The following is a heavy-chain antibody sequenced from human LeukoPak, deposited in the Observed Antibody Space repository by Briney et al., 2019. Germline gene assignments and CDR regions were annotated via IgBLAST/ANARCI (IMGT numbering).Heavy chain of an antibody. V-gene: IGHV4-39*01. J-gene: IGHJ6*02. CDR3: ARSLPPYAYSSSWYPYYYYGMDV. Sequence: PSETLSLTCTVSGGSISSSSYYWGWIRQPPGKGLEWIGSIYYSGSTYYNPSLKSRVTISVDTSKNQFSLKLSSVTAADTAVYYCARSLPPYAYSSSWYPYYYYGMDVWGQGTTVTVSS. CDR2: IYYSGST. D-gene: IGHD6-13*01. CDR1: GGSISSSSYY.